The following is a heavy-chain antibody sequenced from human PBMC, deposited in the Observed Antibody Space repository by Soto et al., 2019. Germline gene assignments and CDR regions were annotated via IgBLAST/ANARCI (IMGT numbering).Heavy chain of an antibody. Sequence: QVQLQQWGAGLLKPSETLSLTYAVYGGSFSGYYWSWIRQPPGKGLEWIGEINHSGSTNYNPSLKSRVTISVDTSKNQFSLKLSSVTAADTAVYYCARGERFGEGVDYWGQGTLVTVSS. CDR1: GGSFSGYY. CDR2: INHSGST. D-gene: IGHD3-10*01. J-gene: IGHJ4*02. V-gene: IGHV4-34*01. CDR3: ARGERFGEGVDY.